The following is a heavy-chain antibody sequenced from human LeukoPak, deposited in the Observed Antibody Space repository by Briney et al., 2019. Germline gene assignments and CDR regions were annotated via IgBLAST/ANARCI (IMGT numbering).Heavy chain of an antibody. CDR1: GGSISSSSYS. J-gene: IGHJ4*02. CDR2: IYYSGST. CDR3: ARYARGDRRGDY. Sequence: PSETLSLTCTVSGGSISSSSYSWGWIRQPPGKGLEWIGNIYYSGSTYYNSSLKSRVTISVDTSKNQFSLKLSSVTAADTAVYYCARYARGDRRGDYWGQRTLVTVSP. D-gene: IGHD3-16*01. V-gene: IGHV4-39*01.